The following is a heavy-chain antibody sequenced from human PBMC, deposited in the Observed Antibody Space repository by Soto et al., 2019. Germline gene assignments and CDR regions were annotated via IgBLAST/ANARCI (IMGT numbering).Heavy chain of an antibody. V-gene: IGHV5-51*01. Sequence: PGESLKISCKGSGYSFTSYWIGWVRQMPGKGLEWMGIIYPGDSDTRYSPSFQGQVTISADKSISTAYLQWSSLKASDTAMYYCARQNVVVVAARKNYYYYYGMDVWGQGTTVTVYS. CDR1: GYSFTSYW. CDR3: ARQNVVVVAARKNYYYYYGMDV. J-gene: IGHJ6*02. D-gene: IGHD2-15*01. CDR2: IYPGDSDT.